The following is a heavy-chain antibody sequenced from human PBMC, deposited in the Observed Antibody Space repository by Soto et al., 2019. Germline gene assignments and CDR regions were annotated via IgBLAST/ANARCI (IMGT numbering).Heavy chain of an antibody. J-gene: IGHJ6*02. CDR3: TRVSEGSYYNFYYYYGMDV. CDR2: IRSKAYGGTT. CDR1: GFTFGDYA. Sequence: GGSLRLSCTASGFTFGDYAMSWFRQAPGKGLEWVGFIRSKAYGGTTEYAASVKGRFTISSDDSKSIDYLQMNSLKTEDTAVYYCTRVSEGSYYNFYYYYGMDVWGQGTTVTVSS. D-gene: IGHD3-10*01. V-gene: IGHV3-49*03.